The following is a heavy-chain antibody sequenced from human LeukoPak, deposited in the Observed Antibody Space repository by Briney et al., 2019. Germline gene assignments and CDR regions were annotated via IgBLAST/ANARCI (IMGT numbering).Heavy chain of an antibody. CDR1: GDSINNGNYY. CDR3: ARAPLPHGKSCFDH. J-gene: IGHJ4*02. CDR2: IYYSGYT. Sequence: SELLSLTCTVSGDSINNGNYYGRWIRQHPGRCLEWIGYIYYSGYTYYNPSLKSRVTISVDTSKNQFSLNLSSVTAADTAIYYCARAPLPHGKSCFDHWGQGTMVTFCS. V-gene: IGHV4-31*03.